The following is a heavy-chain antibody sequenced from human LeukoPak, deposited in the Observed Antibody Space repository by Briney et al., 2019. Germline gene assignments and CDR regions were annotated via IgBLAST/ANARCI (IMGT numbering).Heavy chain of an antibody. CDR1: GGSISSGGYY. CDR2: IYYSGST. Sequence: SQTLSLTCTVSGGSISSGGYYWSWIRPHPGKGLEWIGYIYYSGSTYYNPSLKSRVTISVDTSKNQFSLKLSSVTAADTAVYYCARELLVTQAFDYWGQGTLVTVSS. J-gene: IGHJ4*02. CDR3: ARELLVTQAFDY. V-gene: IGHV4-31*03. D-gene: IGHD2-15*01.